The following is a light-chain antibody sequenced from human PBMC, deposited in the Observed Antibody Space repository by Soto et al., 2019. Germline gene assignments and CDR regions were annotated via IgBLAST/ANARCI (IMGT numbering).Light chain of an antibody. CDR1: QNVGGY. CDR3: QQYGSSGT. Sequence: EIVLTQSPATLSLSRGERATRCCRASQNVGGYLAWYQQKPGQAPRLLIYDASNRATGIPARFSGSGSGTDFSLTISRLEPEDFAVYYCQQYGSSGTFGQGTKVDIK. V-gene: IGKV3-11*01. J-gene: IGKJ1*01. CDR2: DAS.